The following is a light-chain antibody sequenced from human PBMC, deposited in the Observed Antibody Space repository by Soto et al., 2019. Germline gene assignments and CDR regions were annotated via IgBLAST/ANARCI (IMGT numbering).Light chain of an antibody. V-gene: IGLV2-23*02. CDR3: CSYSGSFYV. Sequence: QAALTQPASVSGSPGQSITISCTGTSSDVGSYNLVSWYQQHPGKAPKLMIYEVSKRPSGVSNRFSGSKSGNTASLTISGIKAEDEADYSCCSYSGSFYVFGTGTKVXVL. J-gene: IGLJ1*01. CDR1: SSDVGSYNL. CDR2: EVS.